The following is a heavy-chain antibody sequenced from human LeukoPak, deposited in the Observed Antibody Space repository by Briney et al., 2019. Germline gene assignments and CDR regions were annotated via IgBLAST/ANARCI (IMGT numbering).Heavy chain of an antibody. V-gene: IGHV4-34*01. J-gene: IGHJ5*02. D-gene: IGHD6-25*01. CDR3: ARGIAAGNWFDP. CDR2: INHSGQT. Sequence: SETLSLTCAVYGGSFSGYYWSRIRQPPGKGLEWIGEINHSGQTNYNPSLKSRVTISIDTSKNQFSLKLSSVTAADTAVYYCARGIAAGNWFDPWGQGTLVTVSS. CDR1: GGSFSGYY.